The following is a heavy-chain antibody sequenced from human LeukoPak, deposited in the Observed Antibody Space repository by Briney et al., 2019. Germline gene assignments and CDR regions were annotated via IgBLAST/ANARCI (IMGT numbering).Heavy chain of an antibody. V-gene: IGHV4-4*07. CDR2: IYTSGST. Sequence: SETVSLTCTVSGGSISRYYWSWIRQPAGKRLEWIGRIYTSGSTNYNPSLKRRVTMSVDTSKNQSSLKLSSVTAAEPAVYDCARDTTIFGVVIPFDWWGQGTLVTVSS. CDR1: GGSISRYY. CDR3: ARDTTIFGVVIPFDW. D-gene: IGHD3-3*01. J-gene: IGHJ4*02.